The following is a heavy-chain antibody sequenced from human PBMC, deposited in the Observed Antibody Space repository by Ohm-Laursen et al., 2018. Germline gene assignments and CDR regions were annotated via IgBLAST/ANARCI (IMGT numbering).Heavy chain of an antibody. D-gene: IGHD6-25*01. CDR1: GITLNDHY. V-gene: IGHV3-72*01. CDR3: ARVRGSGWDESFFDN. Sequence: SLRLSCTASGITLNDHYMDWVRQAPGKGLEWVGRSRNKANGYTPEYAASVKGRFTFSRDDSKNSMYLQMNSLKTKDTAVYYCARVRGSGWDESFFDNWGQGTLVTVSP. CDR2: SRNKANGYTP. J-gene: IGHJ4*02.